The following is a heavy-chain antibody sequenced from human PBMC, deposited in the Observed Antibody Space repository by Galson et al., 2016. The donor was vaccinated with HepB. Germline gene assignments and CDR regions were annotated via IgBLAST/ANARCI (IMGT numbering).Heavy chain of an antibody. D-gene: IGHD2-21*02. CDR2: IWYDGSNK. CDR1: GFTFSTYG. CDR3: ARGGVGDDWSYLDH. Sequence: SLRLSCAASGFTFSTYGMHWVRQAPGKGLEWVTFIWYDGSNKYYADSVKGRFTISRDNSKNTLDLQMNSLRDEDRAVYYCARGGVGDDWSYLDHWGQGTLVIVTA. J-gene: IGHJ4*02. V-gene: IGHV3-33*01.